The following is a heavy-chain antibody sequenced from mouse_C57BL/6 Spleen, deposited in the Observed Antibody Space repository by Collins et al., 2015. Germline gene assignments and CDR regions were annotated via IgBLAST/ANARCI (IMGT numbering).Heavy chain of an antibody. CDR1: GYTFTDYY. CDR3: ARRYYGSRRWYFDV. D-gene: IGHD1-1*01. J-gene: IGHJ1*03. V-gene: IGHV1-26*01. Sequence: EVQLQQSGPELVKPGASVKISCKASGYTFTDYYMNWVKQNHGKSLEWIGDISPNNGGTSHNQKFKGKATLTVDKSSSTAYMELRSLTSEDSAVYYCARRYYGSRRWYFDVWGTGTTVTVSS. CDR2: ISPNNGGT.